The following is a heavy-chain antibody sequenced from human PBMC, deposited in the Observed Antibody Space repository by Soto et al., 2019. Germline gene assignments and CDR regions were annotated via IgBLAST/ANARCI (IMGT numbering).Heavy chain of an antibody. CDR1: GGSISSYY. V-gene: IGHV4-59*01. D-gene: IGHD2-15*01. CDR2: IYYSGST. J-gene: IGHJ6*02. Sequence: PSETLSLTCTVSGGSISSYYWSWIRQPPGKGLEWIGYIYYSGSTNYNPSLKSRVTISVDTSKNQFSLKLSSVTAADTAAYYCARAEGYCSGGRCYSWDYYYGMDVWGQGTTVTVSS. CDR3: ARAEGYCSGGRCYSWDYYYGMDV.